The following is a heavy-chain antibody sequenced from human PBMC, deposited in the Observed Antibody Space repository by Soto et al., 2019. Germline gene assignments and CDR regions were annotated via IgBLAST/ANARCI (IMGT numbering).Heavy chain of an antibody. J-gene: IGHJ3*02. D-gene: IGHD2-15*01. CDR3: ARAELDPRYCSGGSCSADAFDI. CDR2: IIPILGIA. CDR1: GGTFSSYT. Sequence: QVQLVQSGAEVKNPGSSVKVSCKASGGTFSSYTISWVRQAPGQGLEWMGRIIPILGIANYAQKFQARVTITADKSTSTAYMELSSLRSEVTAVYYCARAELDPRYCSGGSCSADAFDIWGQGTMVTVSS. V-gene: IGHV1-69*02.